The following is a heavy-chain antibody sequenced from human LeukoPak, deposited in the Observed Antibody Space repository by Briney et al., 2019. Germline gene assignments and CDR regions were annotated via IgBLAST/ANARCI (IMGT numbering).Heavy chain of an antibody. CDR1: GGSISSSSYY. D-gene: IGHD3-10*01. CDR2: INHSGST. CDR3: ARPRSRFGELPFDY. Sequence: SETLSLTCTVSGGSISSSSYYWSWIRQPPGKGLEWIGEINHSGSTNYNPSLKSRVTISVDTSKNQFSLKLSSVTAADTAVYYCARPRSRFGELPFDYWGQGTLVTVSS. V-gene: IGHV4-39*07. J-gene: IGHJ4*02.